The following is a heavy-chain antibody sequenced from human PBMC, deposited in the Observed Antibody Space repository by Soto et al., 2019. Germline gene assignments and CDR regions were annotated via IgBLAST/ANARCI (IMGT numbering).Heavy chain of an antibody. Sequence: SQTLSLTCAISGDSVSSNSAAWNWIRQSPSRGLEWLGRTYYRSKWYNDYAVSVKSRITINPDTSKNQFSLQLNSVTPEDTDVYYCARGGVYYDFWSGFDYWGQGTLVTVSS. J-gene: IGHJ4*02. CDR2: TYYRSKWYN. V-gene: IGHV6-1*01. D-gene: IGHD3-3*01. CDR1: GDSVSSNSAA. CDR3: ARGGVYYDFWSGFDY.